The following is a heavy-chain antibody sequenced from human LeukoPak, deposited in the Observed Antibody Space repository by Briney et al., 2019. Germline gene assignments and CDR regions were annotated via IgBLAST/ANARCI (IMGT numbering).Heavy chain of an antibody. CDR3: ARQLGPGYCSSTSCYGSRTCFDY. J-gene: IGHJ4*02. D-gene: IGHD2-2*01. CDR2: IYPGDSDT. V-gene: IGHV5-51*01. CDR1: GYSFTSYW. Sequence: GEPLKISCKGSGYSFTSYWIGWVRQMPGKGLEWMGIIYPGDSDTRYSPSFQGQVTISADTTISTAYLQWSSLKASDTAMYYCARQLGPGYCSSTSCYGSRTCFDYWGQGTLVTVSS.